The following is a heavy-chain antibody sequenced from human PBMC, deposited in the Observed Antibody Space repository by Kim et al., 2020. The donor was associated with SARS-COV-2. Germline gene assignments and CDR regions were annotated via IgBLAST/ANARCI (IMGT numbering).Heavy chain of an antibody. Sequence: ASVKVSCKASGYTFSGYYMHWVRQAPGQGLEWMGWINPTSGGTKYTQKFQGRVTMTRDTSISTVYMELSRLRSDDTAVYYCARDNFAQQLDIWGQGTLVTVSS. CDR1: GYTFSGYY. V-gene: IGHV1-2*02. CDR3: ARDNFAQQLDI. J-gene: IGHJ4*02. D-gene: IGHD6-13*01. CDR2: INPTSGGT.